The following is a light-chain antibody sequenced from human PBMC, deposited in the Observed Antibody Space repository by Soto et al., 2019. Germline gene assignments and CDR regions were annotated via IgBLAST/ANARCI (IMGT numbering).Light chain of an antibody. CDR1: QGISRW. CDR2: EAS. J-gene: IGKJ1*01. CDR3: QQSNSKSWT. V-gene: IGKV1-5*01. Sequence: DIQMTQSPSTLSASVGDRVTITCRASQGISRWLAWYQQKPGRAPKLLIYEASILESGVPSRFCGSGSGTEFTLTISSLQPSDFATYYCQQSNSKSWTFGQGTRVEIK.